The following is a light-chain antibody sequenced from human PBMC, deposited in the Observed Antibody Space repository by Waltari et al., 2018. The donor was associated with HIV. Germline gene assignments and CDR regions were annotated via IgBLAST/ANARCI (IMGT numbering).Light chain of an antibody. J-gene: IGLJ2*01. CDR2: LNNDGSH. CDR3: QTWGTGTVI. CDR1: SAPSNSA. V-gene: IGLV4-69*01. Sequence: QLVLTQSPSASASLGASVKLTCTLSSAPSNSAIAWPQQQPEKGPRYLMILNNDGSHTKGDGIPDRFSGSSSGAERYLTISSLQSEDEAEYYCQTWGTGTVIFGGGTKLTVL.